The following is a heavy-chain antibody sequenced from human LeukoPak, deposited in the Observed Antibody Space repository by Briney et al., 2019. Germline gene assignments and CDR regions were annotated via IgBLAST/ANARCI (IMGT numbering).Heavy chain of an antibody. CDR1: GFTFSSYG. V-gene: IGHV3-30*18. CDR2: ISYDGSNK. D-gene: IGHD6-13*01. Sequence: GGSLRLSCAASGFTFSSYGMHWVRQAPGKGLEWVAVISYDGSNKYYADSVKGRFTISRDNSKNTLYLQMNSLRAEDTAVYYCAKAPGHSSRSSFGYYMDVWGKGTTVTVSS. J-gene: IGHJ6*03. CDR3: AKAPGHSSRSSFGYYMDV.